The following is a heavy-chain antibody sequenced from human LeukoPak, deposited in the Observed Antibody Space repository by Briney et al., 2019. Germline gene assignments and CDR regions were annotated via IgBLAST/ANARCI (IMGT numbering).Heavy chain of an antibody. CDR2: TYFRSKWYN. D-gene: IGHD6-13*01. CDR3: TRSTAGTDFRY. CDR1: GDSVSTNTAT. Sequence: SQTLSLTCAISGDSVSTNTATWNWIRRSPSRGLEWLGRTYFRSKWYNDYAVSVKSRITINPDTSKNQISLHLNSVSPEDTAVYYCTRSTAGTDFRYWGQGTLVTVSS. V-gene: IGHV6-1*01. J-gene: IGHJ4*02.